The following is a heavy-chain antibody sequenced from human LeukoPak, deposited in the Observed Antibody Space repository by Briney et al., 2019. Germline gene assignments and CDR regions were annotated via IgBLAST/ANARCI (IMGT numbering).Heavy chain of an antibody. CDR2: IIPIFGTA. J-gene: IGHJ5*02. CDR1: GGTFSSYA. Sequence: SVKVSCKASGGTFSSYAISWVRQAPGQGLEWMGGIIPIFGTANYAQKFQGRATMTADKSTSTAYMELSSLRSEDTAVCYCARGGGTSLNNWFDPWGQGTLVTVSS. V-gene: IGHV1-69*06. CDR3: ARGGGTSLNNWFDP. D-gene: IGHD2-15*01.